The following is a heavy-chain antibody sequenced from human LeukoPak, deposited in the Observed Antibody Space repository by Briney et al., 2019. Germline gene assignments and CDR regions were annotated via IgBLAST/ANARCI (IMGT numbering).Heavy chain of an antibody. J-gene: IGHJ4*02. CDR3: ARDRLSSSWSYYFDY. Sequence: GRSLRLSCAASGFTFSSYAMHWVRQAPGKGLEWGAVISYDGSNKYYADSVKGRFTISRDNSKNTLYLQMNSLRAEDTAVYYCARDRLSSSWSYYFDYWGQGTLVTVSS. V-gene: IGHV3-30-3*01. D-gene: IGHD6-13*01. CDR1: GFTFSSYA. CDR2: ISYDGSNK.